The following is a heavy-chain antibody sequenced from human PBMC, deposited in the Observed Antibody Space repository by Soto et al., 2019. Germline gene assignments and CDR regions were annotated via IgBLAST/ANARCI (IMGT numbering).Heavy chain of an antibody. D-gene: IGHD6-6*01. CDR2: IYRNGST. CDR1: GGSISSGTYS. J-gene: IGHJ4*02. Sequence: QLHLQESGSGLVKPSQTLSLTYAVSGGSISSGTYSWSWIRQPPGKGLEWIGHIYRNGSTYFNPSLTSRVTISIDRSKNQFSLKLSSVTAADTAVYYCARGEGAARLVFDYWGQGTLVTVSS. CDR3: ARGEGAARLVFDY. V-gene: IGHV4-30-2*01.